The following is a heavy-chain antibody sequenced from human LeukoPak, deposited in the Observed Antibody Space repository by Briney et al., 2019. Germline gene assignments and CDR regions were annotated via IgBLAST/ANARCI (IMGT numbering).Heavy chain of an antibody. Sequence: SETLSLTCTVSGASIRSGDYYWSWIRQPPGKGLEWIGYIYDSGSTYYNPSLKSRITISVDTSKNQFSLELSSVAAADTALYFCARIDTVVLPSTMFDYWGQGTLVTVSS. CDR1: GASIRSGDYY. D-gene: IGHD2-2*01. J-gene: IGHJ4*02. CDR3: ARIDTVVLPSTMFDY. V-gene: IGHV4-30-4*01. CDR2: IYDSGST.